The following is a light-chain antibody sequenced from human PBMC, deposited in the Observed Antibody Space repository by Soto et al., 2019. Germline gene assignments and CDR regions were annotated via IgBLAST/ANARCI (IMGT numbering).Light chain of an antibody. V-gene: IGKV1-39*01. CDR1: HTINNY. J-gene: IGKJ1*01. CDR2: AAS. Sequence: DIQMTQSPTSLSASVGDRVTITCRASHTINNYLIWYQQKPGKAPKLLIYAASTLHSGVPSRFSGSGSGTDFSLTISSLQPEDFATYFWQQSFSAPRTFGQGTKVEIK. CDR3: QQSFSAPRT.